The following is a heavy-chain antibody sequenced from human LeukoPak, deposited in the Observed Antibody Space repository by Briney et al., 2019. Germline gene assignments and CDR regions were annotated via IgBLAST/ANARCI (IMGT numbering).Heavy chain of an antibody. V-gene: IGHV3-9*01. D-gene: IGHD3-3*01. CDR3: AKESRLRSREGGGFDY. Sequence: GGSLRLSCAASGFTFDDYAMHWVRQAPGKGLEWVSGISWNSGSIGYADSVKGRFTISRDNAKNSLYLQMNSLRAEDTALYYCAKESRLRSREGGGFDYWGQGTLVTVSS. J-gene: IGHJ4*02. CDR2: ISWNSGSI. CDR1: GFTFDDYA.